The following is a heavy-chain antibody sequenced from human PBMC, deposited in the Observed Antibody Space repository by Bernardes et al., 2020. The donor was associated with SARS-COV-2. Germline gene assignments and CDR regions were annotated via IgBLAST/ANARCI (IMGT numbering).Heavy chain of an antibody. CDR2: IQYNGNT. CDR3: AKDNSGSYFDY. V-gene: IGHV4-61*01. CDR1: GGSLTGGSYY. Sequence: SETLSLTCSVSGGSLTGGSYYWSWLLQPPGKGLEWIGFIQYNGNTNCDPSLKSRVTITIDTSKNQFSLKLTSVTAADTAVYYCAKDNSGSYFDYWGQGTLVTVSS. D-gene: IGHD1-26*01. J-gene: IGHJ4*02.